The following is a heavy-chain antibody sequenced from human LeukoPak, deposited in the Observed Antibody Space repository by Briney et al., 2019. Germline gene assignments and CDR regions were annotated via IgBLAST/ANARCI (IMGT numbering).Heavy chain of an antibody. CDR3: ARDPDCTSDVCFDY. J-gene: IGHJ4*02. Sequence: GGSLRLSCAASGFTFSSYWMTRVRQAPGKGLEWVANINQAGSQKYYVDSVKGRFTISRDNAKNSLYLQMNSLRVEDTAVYYCARDPDCTSDVCFDYWGQGTLVTVCS. V-gene: IGHV3-7*01. CDR1: GFTFSSYW. CDR2: INQAGSQK. D-gene: IGHD2-8*01.